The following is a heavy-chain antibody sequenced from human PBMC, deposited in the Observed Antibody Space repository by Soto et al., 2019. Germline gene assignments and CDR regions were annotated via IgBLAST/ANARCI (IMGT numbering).Heavy chain of an antibody. J-gene: IGHJ6*02. CDR2: IYYSGST. V-gene: IGHV4-31*03. D-gene: IGHD3-9*01. CDR1: GGSISSGGYY. Sequence: PSETLSLTCTVSGGSISSGGYYWSWIRQHPGKGLEWIGYIYYSGSTYYSPSLKSRVTKSVDTSKNQFSPKLSSVTAADTAVYYCARDAYYDILTGPSGYYGMDVWGQGTTVTVSS. CDR3: ARDAYYDILTGPSGYYGMDV.